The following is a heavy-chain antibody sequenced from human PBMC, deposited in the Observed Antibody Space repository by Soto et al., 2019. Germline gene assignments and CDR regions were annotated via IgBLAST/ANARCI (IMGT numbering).Heavy chain of an antibody. CDR2: IFYSGTT. V-gene: IGHV4-59*01. D-gene: IGHD6-13*01. J-gene: IGHJ5*02. CDR1: GGSISNYY. CDR3: ARVGSWSQNWIDP. Sequence: QVQLQESGPGLVKPSETLSLSCTVSGGSISNYYWSWIRQPPGKGLEWIGHIFYSGTTNYNPSLESRVTVSLDTSKKQFSRKLIAVTAADTAVYYCARVGSWSQNWIDPWGQGTLVTVSS.